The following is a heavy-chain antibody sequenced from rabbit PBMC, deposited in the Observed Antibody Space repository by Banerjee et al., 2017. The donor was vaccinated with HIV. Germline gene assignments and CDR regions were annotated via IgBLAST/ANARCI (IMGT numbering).Heavy chain of an antibody. J-gene: IGHJ4*01. D-gene: IGHD6-1*01. Sequence: QSLEESGGDLVKPGASLTLTCTASGFSFSSSYWICWVRQAPGKGLEWIACIDTGSSGSTYYASWAKGRFAISKTSSTTVTLQMTSLTASYTATYFCARVPGYAGYGYATGEGYFNLWGQGTL. V-gene: IGHV1S40*01. CDR3: ARVPGYAGYGYATGEGYFNL. CDR1: GFSFSSSYW. CDR2: IDTGSSGST.